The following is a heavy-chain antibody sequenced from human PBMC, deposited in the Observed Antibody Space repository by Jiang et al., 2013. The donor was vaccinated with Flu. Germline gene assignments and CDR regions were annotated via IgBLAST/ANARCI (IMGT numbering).Heavy chain of an antibody. CDR3: ARRTAGITIFGVVLYGGMDV. J-gene: IGHJ6*02. Sequence: QSGSELKKPGASVKVSCKASGYTFTSYAMNWVRQAPGQGLEWMGWINTNTGNPTYAQGFTGRFVFSLDTSVSTAYLQISSLKAEDTAVYYCARRTAGITIFGVVLYGGMDVWGQGTTVTVSS. D-gene: IGHD3-3*01. CDR2: INTNTGNP. V-gene: IGHV7-4-1*02. CDR1: GYTFTSYA.